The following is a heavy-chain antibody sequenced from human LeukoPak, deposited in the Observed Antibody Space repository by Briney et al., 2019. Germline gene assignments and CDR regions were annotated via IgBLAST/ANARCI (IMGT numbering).Heavy chain of an antibody. CDR1: GGTFSSYA. Sequence: ASVKVSCKAPGGTFSSYAISWVRQAPGQGLEWMGGIIPIFGTANYAQRFQGRVTMTADASTSTAYMELSSLRSEDTAVYYCARAPSLRDCSSTSCYYYYYMDVWGKGTTVTVSS. D-gene: IGHD2-2*01. V-gene: IGHV1-69*01. CDR2: IIPIFGTA. CDR3: ARAPSLRDCSSTSCYYYYYMDV. J-gene: IGHJ6*03.